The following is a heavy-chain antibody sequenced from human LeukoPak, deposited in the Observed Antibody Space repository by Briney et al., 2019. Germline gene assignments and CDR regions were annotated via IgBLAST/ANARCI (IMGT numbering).Heavy chain of an antibody. Sequence: PGRSLRLSCAASGFTFSSYGMHWVRQAPGKGLEWVALIWYDGSNKYYADSVKGRFTISRDNSKNTLYLQMNSLRAEDTAVYYCAKEQRRGITIFENWGQGTLVTVSS. J-gene: IGHJ4*02. CDR3: AKEQRRGITIFEN. CDR1: GFTFSSYG. D-gene: IGHD3-3*01. V-gene: IGHV3-33*06. CDR2: IWYDGSNK.